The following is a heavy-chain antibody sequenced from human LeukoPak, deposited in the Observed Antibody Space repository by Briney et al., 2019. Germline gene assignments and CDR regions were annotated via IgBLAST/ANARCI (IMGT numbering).Heavy chain of an antibody. V-gene: IGHV4-38-2*02. CDR3: ARAFRGIFGVFEAFDI. CDR1: GYSISSGYY. Sequence: SETLSLTCTVSGYSISSGYYWGWIRQPPGKGLEWIGIIYHSGRTDYNPSLKSRVTTSEDTSKHQFSLKLSSVTAADTAVYYCARAFRGIFGVFEAFDIWGQGTMVTVSS. J-gene: IGHJ3*02. CDR2: IYHSGRT. D-gene: IGHD3-3*01.